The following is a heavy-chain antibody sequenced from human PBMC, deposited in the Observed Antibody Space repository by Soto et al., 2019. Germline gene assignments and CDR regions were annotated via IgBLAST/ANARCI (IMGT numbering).Heavy chain of an antibody. CDR1: GYTFSSYR. CDR3: ARSSQEYCSSDNCYYYGLDV. V-gene: IGHV1-18*04. Sequence: QVQLVQSGSEVKKPGASVKASCKSSGYTFSSYRITWVRQAPGQGLEWMGWVSPYNGDTNYAQQFQGRLTMTTDTSTNTAYMELGSLRSDDTAVYYCARSSQEYCSSDNCYYYGLDVWGQGTTVTVSS. CDR2: VSPYNGDT. J-gene: IGHJ6*02. D-gene: IGHD2-2*01.